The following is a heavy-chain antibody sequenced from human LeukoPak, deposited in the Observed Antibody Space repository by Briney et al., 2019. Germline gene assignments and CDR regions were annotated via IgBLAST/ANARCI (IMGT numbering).Heavy chain of an antibody. CDR3: ARVQRSGIVVNWFDP. Sequence: GGSLRLCCAASGFTFSYYYLSLIRQAPGKGLEWVSYISSSSSYTNYADSVKGRFTISRDNAKNSLYLQMNSLGAEDTAVYYCARVQRSGIVVNWFDPWGQGSLVIVSS. D-gene: IGHD3-22*01. CDR2: ISSSSSYT. J-gene: IGHJ5*02. CDR1: GFTFSYYY. V-gene: IGHV3-11*05.